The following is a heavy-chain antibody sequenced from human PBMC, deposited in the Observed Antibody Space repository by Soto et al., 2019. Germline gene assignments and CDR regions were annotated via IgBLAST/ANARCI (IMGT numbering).Heavy chain of an antibody. D-gene: IGHD2-2*01. CDR2: IGGTGDQI. Sequence: PGGSLRLSCAASGFTFSSYAMTWVRQAPGKGLEWVSAIGGTGDQIFYADSVRGRFTISRDNSGNTLFLEMYSLRAEDTAVYYCARYIPGVRYYGMDVWGQGTTVTVSS. CDR1: GFTFSSYA. CDR3: ARYIPGVRYYGMDV. J-gene: IGHJ6*02. V-gene: IGHV3-23*01.